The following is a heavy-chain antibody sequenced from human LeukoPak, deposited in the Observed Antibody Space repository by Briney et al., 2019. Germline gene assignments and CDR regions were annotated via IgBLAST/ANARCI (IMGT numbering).Heavy chain of an antibody. Sequence: GRSLRLSCAASGFTFYDYAMHWVPQAPGEGLEWVSGISWNSGSIGYADSVKGRFTISRDNAKNSLYLQMNSLRAEDTALYYCARGYYGSGVGVSLFDPWGQGTLVTVSS. CDR1: GFTFYDYA. CDR2: ISWNSGSI. J-gene: IGHJ5*02. V-gene: IGHV3-9*01. D-gene: IGHD3-10*01. CDR3: ARGYYGSGVGVSLFDP.